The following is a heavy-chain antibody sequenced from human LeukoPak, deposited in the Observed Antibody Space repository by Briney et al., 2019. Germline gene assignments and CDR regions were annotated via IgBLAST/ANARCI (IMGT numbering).Heavy chain of an antibody. Sequence: SETLSLTCTVSGGSISTYYWGWIRQPPGRGLEWIGSIYYSGSTYYNPSLKSRVTISVDTSKNQFSLKLSSVTAADTAVYYCARGPRITIFGVVIRKSNWFDPWGQGTLVTVSS. J-gene: IGHJ5*02. CDR3: ARGPRITIFGVVIRKSNWFDP. V-gene: IGHV4-39*07. CDR2: IYYSGST. D-gene: IGHD3-3*01. CDR1: GGSISTYY.